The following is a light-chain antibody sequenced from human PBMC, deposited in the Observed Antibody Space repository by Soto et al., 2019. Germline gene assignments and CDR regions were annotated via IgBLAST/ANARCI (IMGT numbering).Light chain of an antibody. CDR3: QQRSNWPPIT. Sequence: EIVMTQSPATLSVPPGERATLSSRASQSVSSYLASYQQKPGQAPRLLIYDASNRATGIPARFSGSGSGTDFTLTISSLEPEDFAVYYCQQRSNWPPITFGQGTRLEI. CDR1: QSVSSY. V-gene: IGKV3-11*01. J-gene: IGKJ5*01. CDR2: DAS.